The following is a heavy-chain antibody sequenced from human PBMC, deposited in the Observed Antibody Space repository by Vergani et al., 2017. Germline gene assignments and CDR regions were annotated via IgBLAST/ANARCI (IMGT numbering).Heavy chain of an antibody. V-gene: IGHV3-23*01. D-gene: IGHD5-24*01. CDR2: IKNTGDST. CDR1: GLPFSGIA. Sequence: EVQLLQSEGAVVQPGGSLGLSCGASGLPFSGIAMSWVRQGLGQGLEWVSSIKNTGDSTHYADSVKGRFTISRDNSKNTLYLQMNSLRVEDTAVYYCGRGSDNYNWGQGTLVTVSS. CDR3: GRGSDNYN. J-gene: IGHJ4*02.